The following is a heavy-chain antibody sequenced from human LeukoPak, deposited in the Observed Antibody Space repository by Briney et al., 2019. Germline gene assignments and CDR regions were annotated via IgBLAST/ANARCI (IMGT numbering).Heavy chain of an antibody. Sequence: GGSLRLSCAASGFTFSSYAMHWVRQVPGKGLEWVSGISWNGGDLGYADAVKGRFTISRDNANNSLYLQTNRLRLEDTALYYCAKGGITMIVSAFDRWGQGTMVTVSS. CDR1: GFTFSSYA. CDR2: ISWNGGDL. D-gene: IGHD3-22*01. V-gene: IGHV3-9*01. J-gene: IGHJ3*02. CDR3: AKGGITMIVSAFDR.